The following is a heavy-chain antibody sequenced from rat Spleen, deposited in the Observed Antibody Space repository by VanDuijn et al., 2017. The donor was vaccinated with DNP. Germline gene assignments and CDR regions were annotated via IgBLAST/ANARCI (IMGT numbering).Heavy chain of an antibody. CDR1: GFTFSDYN. J-gene: IGHJ2*01. V-gene: IGHV5-7*01. Sequence: EVQLVESGGGLVEPGRSLKLSCAASGFTFSDYNMAWVRQVPKKGLEWVATISYDGSSTYYRDSVKGRFTISRDNAKSTLYLQMDSLRSEDTAIYYCTRGPNYGDYADYFDYWGQGVMVTVSS. CDR3: TRGPNYGDYADYFDY. CDR2: ISYDGSST. D-gene: IGHD1-11*01.